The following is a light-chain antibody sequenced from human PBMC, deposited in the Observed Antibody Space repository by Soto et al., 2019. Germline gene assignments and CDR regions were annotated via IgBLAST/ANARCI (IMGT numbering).Light chain of an antibody. J-gene: IGKJ1*01. CDR1: QSIRSHY. CDR2: GAH. Sequence: EIVLTPSPGTLSLSPGERANLSCRASQSIRSHYLAWYQQKPGQAPRLLISGAHNRAPGIPDRFSGSESGTDFTPRISRLEPEDFAVYYCQQYGSSVTFGQGTKVDI. CDR3: QQYGSSVT. V-gene: IGKV3-20*01.